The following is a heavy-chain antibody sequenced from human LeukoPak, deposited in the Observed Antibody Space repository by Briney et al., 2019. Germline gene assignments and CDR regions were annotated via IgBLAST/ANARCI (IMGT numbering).Heavy chain of an antibody. V-gene: IGHV3-30-3*01. CDR1: GFTFSSYA. Sequence: GGSLRLSCEASGFTFSSYAMHWVRQAPGKGLEWVALILYDGSKKYHADSVKGRFTISRDNPKNTLYLQMNSLRAEDTAVYYCARDYREAGYIVVVTASPHAFDIWGQGTMVTVSS. J-gene: IGHJ3*02. CDR3: ARDYREAGYIVVVTASPHAFDI. D-gene: IGHD2-21*02. CDR2: ILYDGSKK.